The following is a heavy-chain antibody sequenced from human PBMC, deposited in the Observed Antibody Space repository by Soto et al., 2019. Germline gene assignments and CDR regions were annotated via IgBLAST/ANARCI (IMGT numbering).Heavy chain of an antibody. CDR3: AKECGSGWHTALDY. V-gene: IGHV3-30*18. J-gene: IGHJ4*02. D-gene: IGHD6-19*01. Sequence: QVQLVESGGGVVQPGRSLRLSCAASGFTFSSYGMHWVRQAPGKGLEWVAVISYDGSNKYYADSVKGRFTISRDNSKNTLYLQMNSLRAEDTAVYYCAKECGSGWHTALDYWGQGTLVTVSS. CDR2: ISYDGSNK. CDR1: GFTFSSYG.